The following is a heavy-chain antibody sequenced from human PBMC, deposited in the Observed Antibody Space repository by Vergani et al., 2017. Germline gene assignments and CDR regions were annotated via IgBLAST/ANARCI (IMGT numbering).Heavy chain of an antibody. D-gene: IGHD2-15*01. J-gene: IGHJ4*02. Sequence: QVQLVESGGGVVQPGRSLRLSCAASGFTFSSYGMHWVRQAPGKGLEWVAVIWYDGSNKYYADSVKGRFTISRDNSKNTLYLQMNSLRAEDTAVYYCASPYCSGGSCYFGYWGQGTLVTVSS. V-gene: IGHV3-33*01. CDR3: ASPYCSGGSCYFGY. CDR1: GFTFSSYG. CDR2: IWYDGSNK.